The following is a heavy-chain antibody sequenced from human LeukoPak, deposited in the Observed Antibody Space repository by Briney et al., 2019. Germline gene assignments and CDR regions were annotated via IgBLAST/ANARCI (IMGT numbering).Heavy chain of an antibody. D-gene: IGHD2-2*01. V-gene: IGHV4-34*01. CDR2: INHSGST. J-gene: IGHJ4*02. CDR1: GVSFSGYY. CDR3: ARGGYCSSTSCYVDY. Sequence: PSETLSLXCAVYGVSFSGYYWSWIRQPPGKGLEWIGKINHSGSTIYNPSLKSRVAISGDTSKNQFSLKLSSVTAADTAVYYCARGGYCSSTSCYVDYWGQGTLVTVSS.